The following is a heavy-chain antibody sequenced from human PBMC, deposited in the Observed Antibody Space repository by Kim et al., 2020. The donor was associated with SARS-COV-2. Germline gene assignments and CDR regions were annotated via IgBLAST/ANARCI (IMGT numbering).Heavy chain of an antibody. CDR1: GGSFSGYY. J-gene: IGHJ4*02. CDR2: INRGGST. Sequence: SETLSLTCAVYGGSFSGYYWTWIRQPPGKGLEWVREINRGGSTSYNPSLESRVTISLDTSKNRFSLKLSSLTAADTAAYYCARGLGSGSYYGFWGQGTLVTVSS. V-gene: IGHV4-34*01. CDR3: ARGLGSGSYYGF. D-gene: IGHD3-10*01.